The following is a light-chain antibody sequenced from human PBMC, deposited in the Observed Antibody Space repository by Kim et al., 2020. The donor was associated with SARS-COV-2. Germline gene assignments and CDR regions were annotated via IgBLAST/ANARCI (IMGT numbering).Light chain of an antibody. Sequence: RQRVTISCSGSSSNIGNNAVNWYQQLPGKAPKLLIYYEDLLPSGVSDRFAASKSGTSASLAISGLQSEDEADYHCAAWDDRLNGVVFGGGTKLTVL. J-gene: IGLJ2*01. CDR2: YED. V-gene: IGLV1-36*01. CDR1: SSNIGNNA. CDR3: AAWDDRLNGVV.